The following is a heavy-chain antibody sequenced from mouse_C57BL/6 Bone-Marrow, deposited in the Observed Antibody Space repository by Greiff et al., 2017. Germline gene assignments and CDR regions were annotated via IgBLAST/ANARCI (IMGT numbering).Heavy chain of an antibody. CDR2: ISDGGSYT. J-gene: IGHJ3*01. D-gene: IGHD3-2*02. V-gene: IGHV5-4*01. CDR3: ASAQGVAY. CDR1: GFTFSSYA. Sequence: EVQLVESGGGLVKPGGSLKLSCAASGFTFSSYAMSWVRQTPEKRLEWVATISDGGSYTYYPDNVKGRFTISRDNAKNNLYLQMSHLKSEDTAMYYCASAQGVAYWGQGTLVTVSA.